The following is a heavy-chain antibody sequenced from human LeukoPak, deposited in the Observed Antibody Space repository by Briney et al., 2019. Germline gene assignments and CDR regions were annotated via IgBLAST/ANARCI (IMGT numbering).Heavy chain of an antibody. CDR3: ATCHNTYYYGSGSYRRGAFDI. Sequence: PGGSLRLSCAASGFTFSSYEMNWVRQAPGKGLEWVSAISGSGGSTYYADSVKGRFTISRDNSKNTLYLQMNSLRDEDTAVYYCATCHNTYYYGSGSYRRGAFDIWGQGTMVTVSS. D-gene: IGHD3-10*01. J-gene: IGHJ3*02. CDR1: GFTFSSYE. V-gene: IGHV3-23*01. CDR2: ISGSGGST.